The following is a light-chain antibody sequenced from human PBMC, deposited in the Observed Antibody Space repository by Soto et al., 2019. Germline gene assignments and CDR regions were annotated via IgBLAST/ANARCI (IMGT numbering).Light chain of an antibody. V-gene: IGKV3-11*01. J-gene: IGKJ4*01. CDR1: HSVGSY. CDR3: QHRGNWPLT. Sequence: EIVLTQSPATLSLSPGERATLSCRASHSVGSYLAWYQQKPGQAPRLLIYDASDRATGIPARFSGSGSATDFTLTVSSLEPEDFALYYCQHRGNWPLTFGGGTKVEIK. CDR2: DAS.